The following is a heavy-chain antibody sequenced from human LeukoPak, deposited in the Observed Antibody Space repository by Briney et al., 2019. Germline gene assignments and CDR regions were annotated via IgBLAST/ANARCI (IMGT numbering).Heavy chain of an antibody. J-gene: IGHJ4*02. CDR2: INTNNSGT. V-gene: IGHV1-2*02. CDR1: GYSFTVYY. CDR3: ARGGQILEVIIATFDF. Sequence: ASLKVSCKASGYSFTVYYLHWVRQAPGQGPEWMGWINTNNSGTNYAQRFQGRVTMTGDTSISTAYMELRGPTSDDTAVYYCARGGQILEVIIATFDFWGQGTLVTVSS. D-gene: IGHD2-21*01.